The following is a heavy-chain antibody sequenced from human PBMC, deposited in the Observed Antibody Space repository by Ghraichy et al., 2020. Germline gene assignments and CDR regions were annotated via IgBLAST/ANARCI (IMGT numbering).Heavy chain of an antibody. CDR1: GYTFTDYY. V-gene: IGHV1-2*06. D-gene: IGHD6-13*01. CDR2: ISPYSGGT. Sequence: ASVKVSCKASGYTFTDYYIHWVRQAPGQGLEWMGRISPYSGGTNFAQKFQGRVTMTRDTSNSTAYMELSRLRSDGTAVYYCARGQQQLGLDYWGQGTLVTVSS. CDR3: ARGQQQLGLDY. J-gene: IGHJ4*02.